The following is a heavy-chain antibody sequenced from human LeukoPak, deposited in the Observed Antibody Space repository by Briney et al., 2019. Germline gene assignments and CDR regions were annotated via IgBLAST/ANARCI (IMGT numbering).Heavy chain of an antibody. V-gene: IGHV3-53*01. D-gene: IGHD1-26*01. J-gene: IGHJ6*03. CDR2: IYSGGST. CDR3: ARAGGGLRYSGSNYPLYYAYYMDV. CDR1: GFTVSSNY. Sequence: GGSLRLSCAASGFTVSSNYMSWVRQAPGKGLEWVSVIYSGGSTYYADSVKGRFTISRDNSKNTLYLQMNSLRAEDTAEYYCARAGGGLRYSGSNYPLYYAYYMDVWGKGTTVTVSS.